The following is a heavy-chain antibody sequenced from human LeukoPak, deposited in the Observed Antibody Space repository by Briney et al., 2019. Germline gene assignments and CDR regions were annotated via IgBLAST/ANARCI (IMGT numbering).Heavy chain of an antibody. V-gene: IGHV4-59*01. CDR2: ISYSGST. D-gene: IGHD3-16*02. CDR1: GDSISTYY. CDR3: ARYIWGSYPTFEDY. J-gene: IGHJ4*02. Sequence: PSETLSLTCTVSGDSISTYYWSWIRQPPGKGLEWIGYISYSGSTNYNPSLKSRVTISVDTSKNQFSLKLNSVTAADTAVYYCARYIWGSYPTFEDYWGQGSLVTVSS.